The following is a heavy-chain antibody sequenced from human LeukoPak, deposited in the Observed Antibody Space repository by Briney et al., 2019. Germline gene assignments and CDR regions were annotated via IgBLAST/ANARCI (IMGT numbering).Heavy chain of an antibody. CDR1: GYSFPSYW. D-gene: IGHD3-10*01. V-gene: IGHV5-51*01. J-gene: IGHJ3*02. Sequence: GESLKISFKGSGYSFPSYWIGWVRQMPGKGLEWMGIIYPGDSDTRYSPSFQGQVTISADKSISTAYLQWSSLKASDTAMYYCARVRGVPRDAFDIWGQGTMVTVSS. CDR3: ARVRGVPRDAFDI. CDR2: IYPGDSDT.